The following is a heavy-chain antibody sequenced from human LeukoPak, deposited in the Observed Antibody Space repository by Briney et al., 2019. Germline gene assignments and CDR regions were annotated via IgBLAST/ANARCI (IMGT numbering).Heavy chain of an antibody. CDR3: ARRRTIGDYDY. CDR2: ISYDGSSA. Sequence: GASLRLSCAASGFTFSNYWMHWVRQAPGKGLMWAARISYDGSSADHADSVKGRFTISRDNAKNTLYLQMNSLRVEDTGVYYCARRRTIGDYDYWGQGTLVTVSS. V-gene: IGHV3-74*01. CDR1: GFTFSNYW. D-gene: IGHD3-16*01. J-gene: IGHJ4*02.